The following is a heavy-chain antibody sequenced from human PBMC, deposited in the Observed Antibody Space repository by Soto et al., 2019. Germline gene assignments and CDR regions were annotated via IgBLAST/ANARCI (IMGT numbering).Heavy chain of an antibody. V-gene: IGHV1-69*01. CDR2: IIPIFGTA. CDR3: ARDSGSYSSYGMDV. J-gene: IGHJ6*02. CDR1: GGTFSSYA. D-gene: IGHD1-26*01. Sequence: QVQLVQSGAEVKKPGSSVKVSCKASGGTFSSYAISWVRQAPGQGLEWMGGIIPIFGTANYAQKFQGRVTITAHESTSTAYMELSSLRSEDTAVYYCARDSGSYSSYGMDVWGQGTTVTVSS.